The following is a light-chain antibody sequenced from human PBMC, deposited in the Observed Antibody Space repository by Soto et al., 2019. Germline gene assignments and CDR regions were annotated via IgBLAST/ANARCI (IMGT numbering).Light chain of an antibody. J-gene: IGKJ1*01. CDR2: GAS. CDR1: QSVSRTY. CDR3: QQYCSSGT. Sequence: EIVLTQSPGTLSLSPGERATVSCRASQSVSRTYLAWYQQKPGQAPRLLIYGASNRATGIPDRFSGSGSGTGFTLTISRLEPEDFAGYYCQQYCSSGTFGQGTKVDIK. V-gene: IGKV3-20*01.